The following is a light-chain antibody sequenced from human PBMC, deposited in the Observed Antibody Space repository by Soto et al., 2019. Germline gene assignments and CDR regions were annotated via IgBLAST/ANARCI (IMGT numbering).Light chain of an antibody. CDR1: QSVSSN. CDR2: GVY. V-gene: IGKV3D-15*01. CDR3: QQYDKWPPRT. J-gene: IGKJ1*01. Sequence: EIVMTQSPTILSVSPGERATLSCRASQSVSSNLAWYQQKPGQPPRLLMYGVYTRAPGTPARFSGSGSGTESTLTISNLQSEDSAVYNCQQYDKWPPRTFGQGTKVEIK.